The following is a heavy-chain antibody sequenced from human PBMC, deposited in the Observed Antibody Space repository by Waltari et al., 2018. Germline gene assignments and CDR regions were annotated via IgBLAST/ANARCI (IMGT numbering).Heavy chain of an antibody. CDR1: GGTFSSYT. CDR2: IIPILGIA. D-gene: IGHD3-22*01. CDR3: AIQGRITMIVVGGDWFDP. J-gene: IGHJ5*02. V-gene: IGHV1-69*02. Sequence: QVQLVQSGAEVKKPGSSVKVSCKASGGTFSSYTIRWVRPAPGQGLEWMGRIIPILGIANYAQKFQGRVTITADKSTSTAYMELSSLRSEDTAVYYCAIQGRITMIVVGGDWFDPWGQGTLVTVSS.